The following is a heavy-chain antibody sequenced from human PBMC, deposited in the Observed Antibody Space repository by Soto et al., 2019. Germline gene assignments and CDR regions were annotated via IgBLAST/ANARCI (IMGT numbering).Heavy chain of an antibody. V-gene: IGHV1-69*13. CDR1: GGTFSGYA. CDR2: IIPIFGTA. Sequence: GASVKVSCKASGGTFSGYAISWVRQASGQGLEWMGGIIPIFGTANYAQKFQGRVTITADESTSTAYMELSSLRSEDTAVYYCARRGTMVRGVTPNYYYGMDVWGQGTTVTVYS. CDR3: ARRGTMVRGVTPNYYYGMDV. D-gene: IGHD3-10*01. J-gene: IGHJ6*02.